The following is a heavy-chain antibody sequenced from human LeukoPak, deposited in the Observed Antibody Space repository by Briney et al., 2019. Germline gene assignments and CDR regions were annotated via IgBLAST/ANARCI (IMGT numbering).Heavy chain of an antibody. Sequence: PGGSLRLSCAASGFTFSSYVMSWVRQAPGKGLEWVSYISSSGSTIYYADSVKGRFTISRDNAKNSLYLQMNSLRAEDTAVYYCAGELKTYYYGSGSSWFDPWGQGTLVTVSS. D-gene: IGHD3-10*01. CDR3: AGELKTYYYGSGSSWFDP. CDR2: ISSSGSTI. J-gene: IGHJ5*02. V-gene: IGHV3-48*04. CDR1: GFTFSSYV.